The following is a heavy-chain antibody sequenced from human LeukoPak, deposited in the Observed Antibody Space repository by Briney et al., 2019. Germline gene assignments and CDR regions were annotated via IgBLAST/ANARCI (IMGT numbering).Heavy chain of an antibody. CDR3: ARVRGGSSWYTGGFDY. Sequence: PGGSLRLSCAASGFTFSSYSMNWVRQAPGKGLEWVSSISSSSSYIYYADSVKGRFTISRDNAKNSLYLQMNSLRAEDMAVYYCARVRGGSSWYTGGFDYWGQGTLVTVSS. CDR2: ISSSSSYI. V-gene: IGHV3-21*01. J-gene: IGHJ4*02. D-gene: IGHD6-13*01. CDR1: GFTFSSYS.